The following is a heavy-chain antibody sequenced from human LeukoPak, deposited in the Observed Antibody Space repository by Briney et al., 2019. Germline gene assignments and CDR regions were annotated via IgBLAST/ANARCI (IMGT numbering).Heavy chain of an antibody. CDR3: ARLRWGAFDI. J-gene: IGHJ3*02. D-gene: IGHD4-23*01. CDR1: GVSFSDYS. V-gene: IGHV4-34*01. Sequence: SETLSLTCAISGVSFSDYSWSWIRQPPGKGLEWIGEINHRGSTNYNPSLKSRVTISVDTSNNHLSLRLSSVTAADTAVYYCARLRWGAFDIWGQGTMVTVSS. CDR2: INHRGST.